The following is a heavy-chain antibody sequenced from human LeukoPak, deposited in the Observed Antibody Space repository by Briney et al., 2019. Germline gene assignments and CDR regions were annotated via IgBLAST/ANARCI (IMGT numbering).Heavy chain of an antibody. CDR3: ARHRGSSSWYQLIDY. Sequence: GESLKISCKGSGYSFTSYWIGWVRQMPGKGLEWMGIIYPGDSDTRYSPSFQGQVTISADKSISTAYLQRSSLKASDTAMYYCARHRGSSSWYQLIDYWGQGTLVTVSS. J-gene: IGHJ4*02. V-gene: IGHV5-51*01. CDR2: IYPGDSDT. CDR1: GYSFTSYW. D-gene: IGHD6-13*01.